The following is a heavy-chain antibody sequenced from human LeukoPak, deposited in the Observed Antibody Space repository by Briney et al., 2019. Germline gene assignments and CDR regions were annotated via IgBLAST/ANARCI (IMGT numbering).Heavy chain of an antibody. CDR2: IYPGDSDT. V-gene: IGHV5-51*01. CDR3: ASRGPYGGNSYYYYYGMDV. J-gene: IGHJ6*02. Sequence: GESLKISCKGSGYSFTSYWIGWVRQMPGKGLEWMGIIYPGDSDTRYSPSFQGQVTISADKSISTAYLQWSSLKASDTAMYYCASRGPYGGNSYYYYYGMDVWGRGTTVTVSS. CDR1: GYSFTSYW. D-gene: IGHD4-23*01.